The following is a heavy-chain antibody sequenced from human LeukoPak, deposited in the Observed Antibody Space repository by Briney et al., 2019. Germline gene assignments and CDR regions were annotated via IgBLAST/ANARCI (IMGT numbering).Heavy chain of an antibody. Sequence: GESLKISCKASGYSFNTYWIGWVRQMLGKGLEWMGIIYPGDSDTRYSPSFQGQVTISADKSISTAYLQWSSLKASDTAMYYCARHGRSSSWSHFDYWGQGTLVTVSS. CDR3: ARHGRSSSWSHFDY. CDR1: GYSFNTYW. D-gene: IGHD6-13*01. CDR2: IYPGDSDT. J-gene: IGHJ4*02. V-gene: IGHV5-51*01.